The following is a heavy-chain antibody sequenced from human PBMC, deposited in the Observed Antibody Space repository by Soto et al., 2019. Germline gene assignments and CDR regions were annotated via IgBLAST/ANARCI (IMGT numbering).Heavy chain of an antibody. CDR2: INHSGST. V-gene: IGHV4-34*01. CDR3: ARTGWIRGGALY. D-gene: IGHD3-10*01. J-gene: IGHJ4*02. CDR1: GGPFSGYY. Sequence: SETLSLTCAVYGGPFSGYYWSWIRQPPGKGLEWIGEINHSGSTNYNPSLKSRVTISVDTSKNQFSLKLSSVTAADTAVYYCARTGWIRGGALYWGQGTLVTVSS.